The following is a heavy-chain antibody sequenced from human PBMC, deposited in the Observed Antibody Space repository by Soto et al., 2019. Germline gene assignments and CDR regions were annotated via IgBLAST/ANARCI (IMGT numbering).Heavy chain of an antibody. D-gene: IGHD3-3*01. V-gene: IGHV4-31*03. CDR1: GGSISSGGYY. J-gene: IGHJ5*02. Sequence: QVQLQESGPGLVKPSQTLSLTCTVSGGSISSGGYYWSWIRQHPGKGLEWIGYIYYSGSTYYNPSLKSRVTISVDTSKNQFSLKLSSVTAADTAVYYCARGQYDFWSGYPPRPNWFDPWGQGTLVTVSS. CDR3: ARGQYDFWSGYPPRPNWFDP. CDR2: IYYSGST.